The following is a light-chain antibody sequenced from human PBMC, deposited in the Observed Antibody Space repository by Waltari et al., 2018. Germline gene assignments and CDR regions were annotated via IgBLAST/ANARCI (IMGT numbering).Light chain of an antibody. J-gene: IGLJ2*01. CDR2: DVT. V-gene: IGLV2-14*01. CDR1: SSDVGGYNY. CDR3: SSYTSGSTLL. Sequence: QSALTQPASVSGSPGQSITISCTGTSSDVGGYNYVSWYQQHPGKAPKLMIYDVTKRPSGVSNRFSGSKSGNTASLTISGLQAEDEADYYCSSYTSGSTLLFGGGTKLTVL.